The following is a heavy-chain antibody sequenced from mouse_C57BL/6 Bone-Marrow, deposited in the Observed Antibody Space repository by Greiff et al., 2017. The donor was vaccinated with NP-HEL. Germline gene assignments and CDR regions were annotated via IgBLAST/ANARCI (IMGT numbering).Heavy chain of an antibody. Sequence: VQLQPSGAELARPGASVKLSCKASGYTFTSYGLSWVKQRTGQGLAWIGEIYPRSGNTYYNEKFKGKATLTADKSSSTAYMELRSLTAEDSAVYFCARGGNSNYSAWFAYWGQGTLVTVSA. CDR2: IYPRSGNT. CDR3: ARGGNSNYSAWFAY. V-gene: IGHV1-81*01. CDR1: GYTFTSYG. J-gene: IGHJ3*01. D-gene: IGHD2-5*01.